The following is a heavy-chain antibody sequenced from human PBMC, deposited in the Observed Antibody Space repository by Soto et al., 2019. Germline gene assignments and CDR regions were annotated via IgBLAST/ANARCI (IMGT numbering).Heavy chain of an antibody. V-gene: IGHV4-39*01. CDR3: ARHPSDFWFDP. CDR2: IYYSGST. CDR1: GGSISSSSYF. Sequence: QLQLQESGPGLVKPSETLSLTCSVSGGSISSSSYFWGWIRQPPGKGLEWIGSIYYSGSTYYNPSLTRRATVSVDTSKSQFSLKLSSVAAADTAVYYGARHPSDFWFDPWGQGTLVTVSS. D-gene: IGHD2-21*02. J-gene: IGHJ5*02.